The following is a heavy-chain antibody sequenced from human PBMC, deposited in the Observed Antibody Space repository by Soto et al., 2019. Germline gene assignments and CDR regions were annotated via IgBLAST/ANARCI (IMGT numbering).Heavy chain of an antibody. V-gene: IGHV4-39*01. D-gene: IGHD3-9*01. CDR3: ARLEGLATISYYFDY. Sequence: PSETLPLTCSFSGDSINSDNYYWGWIRKPPGKGLEWIGSIYYRGNTYYNPSLKTRVTISLDKSKSQFSLKLNSVTAADSAVYFCARLEGLATISYYFDYWGQGTLVTVSS. CDR2: IYYRGNT. CDR1: GDSINSDNYY. J-gene: IGHJ4*02.